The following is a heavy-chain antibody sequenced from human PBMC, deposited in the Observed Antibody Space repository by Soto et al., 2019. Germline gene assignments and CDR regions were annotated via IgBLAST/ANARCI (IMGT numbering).Heavy chain of an antibody. J-gene: IGHJ6*02. D-gene: IGHD3-16*02. V-gene: IGHV3-23*01. CDR3: AGALDLPPYYYFYGMDV. CDR1: IFSFHNYV. Sequence: LRLSCAASIFSFHNYVMNWVRQAPWKGLEWVSGISGSGGTTYYADSVKGRFTIARDNSKNTLYLQMTRLRAEDTAVYYCAGALDLPPYYYFYGMDVWGQGTTVTVSS. CDR2: ISGSGGTT.